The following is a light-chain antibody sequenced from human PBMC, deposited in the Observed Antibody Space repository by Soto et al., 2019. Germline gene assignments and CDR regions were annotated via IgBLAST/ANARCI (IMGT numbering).Light chain of an antibody. Sequence: EIVLTQSPATLSLYPGERATLSCRASQSVSNYLAWFQQKPGQAPRLLIYDASNRATGIPARFSGSGSGTDFTLTISSLEPEDFAVDYCQQRSSWPLLTFGGGTKVEI. CDR2: DAS. V-gene: IGKV3-11*01. CDR3: QQRSSWPLLT. J-gene: IGKJ4*01. CDR1: QSVSNY.